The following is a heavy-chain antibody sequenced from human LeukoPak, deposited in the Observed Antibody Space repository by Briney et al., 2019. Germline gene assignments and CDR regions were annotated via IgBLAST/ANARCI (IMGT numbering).Heavy chain of an antibody. D-gene: IGHD2-15*01. CDR3: ARSGDGGIVVVVAATFQLDS. CDR2: INHSGST. J-gene: IGHJ4*02. CDR1: GGSFSGYY. V-gene: IGHV4-34*01. Sequence: PSETLSLTCAVYGGSFSGYYWSWIRQPPGKGLEWIGEINHSGSTNYNPSLKSRVTISVDTSKNQFSLQLSSVTAADTAVYYCARSGDGGIVVVVAATFQLDSWGQGTLVTVSS.